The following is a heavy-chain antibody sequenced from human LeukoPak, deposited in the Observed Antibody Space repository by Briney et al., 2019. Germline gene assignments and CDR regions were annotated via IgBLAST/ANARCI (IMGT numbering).Heavy chain of an antibody. Sequence: GASVKVSCKASGYSLSDYHINWVRQASGQGPEWMGWINPNNGDTDYAKAFQGRVTMTRDTSISTAYMELNRLRSDDTAMYYCARGEYSNGYPYRLDFWGQGTLLTVSS. CDR1: GYSLSDYH. J-gene: IGHJ4*02. V-gene: IGHV1-2*02. D-gene: IGHD3-16*01. CDR3: ARGEYSNGYPYRLDF. CDR2: INPNNGDT.